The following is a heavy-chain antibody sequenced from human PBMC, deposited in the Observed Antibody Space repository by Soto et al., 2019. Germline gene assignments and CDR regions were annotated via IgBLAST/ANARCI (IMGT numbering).Heavy chain of an antibody. J-gene: IGHJ5*02. CDR3: ARGIQEGFDP. CDR2: IYYNGIT. CDR1: GDSITNGDYY. V-gene: IGHV4-30-4*01. Sequence: QVSLQESGPGLVKPSQTLSLTCVVSGDSITNGDYYWSWIRQPPGKGLEWIAYIYYNGITHYNPSLKSRVTTALDPSKNHFSLKMTSVTGADTAVYSCARGIQEGFDPWGQGTLVTVSS. D-gene: IGHD5-18*01.